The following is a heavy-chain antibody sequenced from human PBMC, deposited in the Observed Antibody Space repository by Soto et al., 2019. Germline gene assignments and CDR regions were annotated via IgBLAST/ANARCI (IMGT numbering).Heavy chain of an antibody. CDR1: GFTFSSYG. Sequence: QVQLVESGGGVVQPGRSLRLSCAASGFTFSSYGMHWVRQAPGKGLEWVAVIWYDGSNKYYADSVKGRFTISRDNSKNTLYLQMNSLRAEDTAVYFCARDPGIYSSSWYVRSLDYWGQGTLVTVSS. CDR2: IWYDGSNK. D-gene: IGHD6-13*01. CDR3: ARDPGIYSSSWYVRSLDY. V-gene: IGHV3-33*01. J-gene: IGHJ4*02.